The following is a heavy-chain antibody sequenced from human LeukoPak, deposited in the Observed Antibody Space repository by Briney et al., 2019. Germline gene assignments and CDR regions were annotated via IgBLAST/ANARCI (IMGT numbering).Heavy chain of an antibody. Sequence: GGSLRLSCAASGFTFSRYWMHWVRQAPGKGLVWVSRINSDGSSTGYADSVKGRFTISRDNAKNTLYLQMNSLRAEDTAVYYCARSMVTIPIPGGYWGQGTLVTVSS. CDR3: ARSMVTIPIPGGY. CDR1: GFTFSRYW. V-gene: IGHV3-74*01. CDR2: INSDGSST. J-gene: IGHJ4*02. D-gene: IGHD2-2*02.